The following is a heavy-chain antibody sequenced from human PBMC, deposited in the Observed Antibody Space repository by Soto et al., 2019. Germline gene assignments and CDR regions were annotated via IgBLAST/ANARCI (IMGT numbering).Heavy chain of an antibody. V-gene: IGHV4-59*01. CDR3: ARGHFDSRGYSNALDY. D-gene: IGHD3-22*01. CDR2: IYYSGST. Sequence: SETLSLTCTVSGGSISSYYWSWIRQPPGKGLEWIGFIYYSGSTNYNPSLKSRVTISLDTSKNHVSLILSSVTIADTAIYYCARGHFDSRGYSNALDYWGQGIQVTVSS. J-gene: IGHJ4*02. CDR1: GGSISSYY.